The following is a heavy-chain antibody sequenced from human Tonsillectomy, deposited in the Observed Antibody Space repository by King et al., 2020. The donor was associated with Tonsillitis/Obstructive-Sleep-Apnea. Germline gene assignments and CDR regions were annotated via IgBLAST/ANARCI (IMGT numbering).Heavy chain of an antibody. J-gene: IGHJ4*02. CDR2: IIPIRGIA. CDR3: ARDSGSYLDY. D-gene: IGHD1-26*01. CDR1: GGTFSSYA. Sequence: VQLVESGAEVKKPGSSVKVSCTASGGTFSSYAISWVRQAPGQGLEWMGGIIPIRGIANYAQKFQGRVTITADKSTSTAYMELSSLRAEDTAVYYCARDSGSYLDYWGQGTLVTVSS. V-gene: IGHV1-69*10.